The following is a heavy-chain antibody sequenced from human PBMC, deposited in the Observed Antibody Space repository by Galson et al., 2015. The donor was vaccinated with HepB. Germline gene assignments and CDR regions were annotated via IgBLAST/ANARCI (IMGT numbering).Heavy chain of an antibody. Sequence: SLRLSCAASGFTFNSYAMHWVRQAPGKGLEWVAVISYDGSNKYYADSVKGRFTISRDNSKNTLYLQMNSLRAEDTAVYYCARDQLYCSSTSCYYSLGMDVWGQGTTVTVSS. D-gene: IGHD2-2*01. CDR1: GFTFNSYA. V-gene: IGHV3-30-3*01. CDR2: ISYDGSNK. CDR3: ARDQLYCSSTSCYYSLGMDV. J-gene: IGHJ6*02.